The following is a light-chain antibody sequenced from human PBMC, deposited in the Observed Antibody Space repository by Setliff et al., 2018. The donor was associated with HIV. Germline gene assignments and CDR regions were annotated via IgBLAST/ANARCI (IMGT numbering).Light chain of an antibody. CDR2: DVT. V-gene: IGLV2-11*01. Sequence: QSALAQPRSVSGSPAQSVTISCTGTSSDVGAYIYVSWYQQYPGKAPKLMIYDVTKRPSGVPDRFSGSKSGNTASLTISGLQAEDEADYYCCSYAGGYTSVFGTGTKVTVL. CDR1: SSDVGAYIY. CDR3: CSYAGGYTSV. J-gene: IGLJ1*01.